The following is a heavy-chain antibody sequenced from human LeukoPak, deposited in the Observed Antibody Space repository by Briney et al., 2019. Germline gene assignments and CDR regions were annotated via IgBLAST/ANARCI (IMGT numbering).Heavy chain of an antibody. CDR2: INHSGST. J-gene: IGHJ3*02. CDR3: ARGPYSGSSVGVPFDI. Sequence: SETLSLTCAVYGGSFSGYYWSWIRQPPGKGLEWIGEINHSGSTNYNPSLKSRVTISVDTSKNQFSLKLSSVTAADTAVYYCARGPYSGSSVGVPFDIWGQGTMVTVSS. CDR1: GGSFSGYY. V-gene: IGHV4-34*01. D-gene: IGHD6-6*01.